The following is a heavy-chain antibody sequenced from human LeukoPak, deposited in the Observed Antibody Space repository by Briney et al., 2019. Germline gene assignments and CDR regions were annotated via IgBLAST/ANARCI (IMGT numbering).Heavy chain of an antibody. CDR2: IYPADSDI. Sequence: SGESLKISCKGSGYSINNYWIGWVRQMPGKGLEWMGIIYPADSDIRYSPSFQGQVTISADKSISTAYLQWSSLKASDTAMYYCGKQEFCSGGSCYTGFDPWGQGTLVTVSS. V-gene: IGHV5-51*01. D-gene: IGHD2-15*01. CDR3: GKQEFCSGGSCYTGFDP. CDR1: GYSINNYW. J-gene: IGHJ5*02.